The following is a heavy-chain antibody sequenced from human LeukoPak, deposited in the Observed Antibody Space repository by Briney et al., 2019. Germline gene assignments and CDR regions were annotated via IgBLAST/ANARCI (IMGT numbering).Heavy chain of an antibody. J-gene: IGHJ4*02. CDR2: ISGSSGII. Sequence: GGSLRLSCAASGFTFNTYTMNWVRQAPGKGLEWVSYISGSSGIIDYADSVRGRFTISRDNAKNSLYLQMNSLRDEDTAVYYCARDSAAHGGYWGQGTPVIVSS. V-gene: IGHV3-48*02. D-gene: IGHD6-25*01. CDR3: ARDSAAHGGY. CDR1: GFTFNTYT.